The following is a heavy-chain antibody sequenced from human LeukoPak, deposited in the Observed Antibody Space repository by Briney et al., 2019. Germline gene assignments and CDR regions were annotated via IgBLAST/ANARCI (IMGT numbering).Heavy chain of an antibody. CDR2: ISYSGYT. D-gene: IGHD3-22*01. J-gene: IGHJ6*03. Sequence: SETLSLTCTVSAGSISSSDYHWGWIRQSPGKGPESIGRISYSGYTYYNPSLKSRVTISVDTPKNHFSLRLSSVTAADTAVYYCSRLTHSYYSDTSGYYPYYYMDVWGEGTTVAVSS. CDR1: AGSISSSDYH. CDR3: SRLTHSYYSDTSGYYPYYYMDV. V-gene: IGHV4-39*02.